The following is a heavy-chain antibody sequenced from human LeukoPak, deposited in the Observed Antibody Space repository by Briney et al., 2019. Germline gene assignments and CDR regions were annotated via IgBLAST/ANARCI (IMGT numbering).Heavy chain of an antibody. CDR3: ARAGYSSGWYGY. CDR1: GFAFSSYW. D-gene: IGHD6-19*01. Sequence: PGGSLRLSCAASGFAFSSYWMHWVRQAPGKGLVWVSRINSDGSSTSYADSVNGRFTISRDNAKNTLYLQMNSLRAEDTAVYYCARAGYSSGWYGYWGQGTLVTVSS. V-gene: IGHV3-74*01. CDR2: INSDGSST. J-gene: IGHJ4*02.